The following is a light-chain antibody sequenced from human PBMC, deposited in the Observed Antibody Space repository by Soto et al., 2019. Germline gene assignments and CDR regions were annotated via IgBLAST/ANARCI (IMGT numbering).Light chain of an antibody. Sequence: EIVLTQSPDTLSLSPGERATLSCRASQSVRSNFLAWYQQRPGQSPRLLIYDASNRATGIPARFSGSGSGTDFTLTISSLEPEDFAVYYCQQRSNWPLTFGGGTKVDIK. V-gene: IGKV3-11*01. J-gene: IGKJ4*01. CDR1: QSVRSN. CDR3: QQRSNWPLT. CDR2: DAS.